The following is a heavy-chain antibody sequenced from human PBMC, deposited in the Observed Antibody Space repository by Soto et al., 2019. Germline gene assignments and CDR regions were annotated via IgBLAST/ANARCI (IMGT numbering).Heavy chain of an antibody. Sequence: LXLXCAASSFDFRDXAIHWVRHAPGKGLEWLAVISRDGSHKYYLDSVKGRFTISRDNSKDTVNLLINRLRDDDSAMYYCARSRNSAVVDSFDFWGQGNRFTVS. J-gene: IGHJ4*02. CDR1: SFDFRDXA. CDR2: ISRDGSHK. CDR3: ARSRNSAVVDSFDF. D-gene: IGHD1-26*01. V-gene: IGHV3-30*19.